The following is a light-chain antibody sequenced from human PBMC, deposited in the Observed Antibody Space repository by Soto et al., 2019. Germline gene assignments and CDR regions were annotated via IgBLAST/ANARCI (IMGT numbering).Light chain of an antibody. Sequence: EIVMTQSPATLSVSPGERATLSCRAGQSVRSNLSWYQQKPGQAPRLLIYGASTRATVVPARFSGSGSGTDFTLTISSLEPEDFAVYYCQQYNNWPWTFGQGTKVDIK. CDR3: QQYNNWPWT. CDR2: GAS. CDR1: QSVRSN. J-gene: IGKJ1*01. V-gene: IGKV3-15*01.